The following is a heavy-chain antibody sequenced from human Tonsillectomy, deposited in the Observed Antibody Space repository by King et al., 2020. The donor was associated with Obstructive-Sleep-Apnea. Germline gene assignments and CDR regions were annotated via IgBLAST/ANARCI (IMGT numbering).Heavy chain of an antibody. V-gene: IGHV1-69*10. Sequence: VQLVQSGAEVKKPGSSVKVSCKASGGTFSSYAISWVRQAPGQGLEWMGGIIPILGIANYAQKFQGRVTITADKSTSTAYMELSSLRSEDTAVYYCARGNGEMVTRPDRDWYFDLWGRGTLVTVPS. D-gene: IGHD5-24*01. CDR1: GGTFSSYA. J-gene: IGHJ2*01. CDR3: ARGNGEMVTRPDRDWYFDL. CDR2: IIPILGIA.